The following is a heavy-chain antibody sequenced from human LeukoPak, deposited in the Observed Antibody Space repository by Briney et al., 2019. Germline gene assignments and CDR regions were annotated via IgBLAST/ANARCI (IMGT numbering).Heavy chain of an antibody. CDR2: IKQDGSEK. J-gene: IGHJ4*02. CDR3: VRGGGRGDYNERYYFDY. Sequence: GGSLRLSCAASGFTFSSYWMSWVRQAPGKGLEWVANIKQDGSEKYYVDSVKGRFTISRDNAKNSLYLQMNSLRAEDTAVYYCVRGGGRGDYNERYYFDYWGQGTLVTVSS. V-gene: IGHV3-7*01. D-gene: IGHD3-22*01. CDR1: GFTFSSYW.